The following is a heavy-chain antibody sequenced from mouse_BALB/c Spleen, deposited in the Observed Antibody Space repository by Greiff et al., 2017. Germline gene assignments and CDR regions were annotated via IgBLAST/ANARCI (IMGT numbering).Heavy chain of an antibody. D-gene: IGHD2-14*01. CDR2: INPYNGDT. CDR1: GYSFTGYF. Sequence: EVQLVESGPELVKPGASVKISCKASGYSFTGYFMNWVMQSHGKSLEWIGRINPYNGDTFYNQKFKGKATLTVDKSSSTAHMELRSLASEDSAVYYCARGGYYRYDGFAYWGQGTLVTVSA. CDR3: ARGGYYRYDGFAY. J-gene: IGHJ3*01. V-gene: IGHV1-20*02.